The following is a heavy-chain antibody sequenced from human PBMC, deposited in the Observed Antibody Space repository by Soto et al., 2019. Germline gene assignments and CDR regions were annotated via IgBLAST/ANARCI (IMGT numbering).Heavy chain of an antibody. V-gene: IGHV3-23*01. CDR3: ASPPGGSTQYTGWFDP. CDR1: GFTFSTYA. Sequence: EVQLLESGGGLVQPGGSLRLSCAASGFTFSTYAITWVRQVPGKGLQWVSVISASGGGTYYADSVKGRFTISRDNSKTTLYLQIHRLRAKATTLYYCASPPGGSTQYTGWFDPWGQGTLVTVSS. D-gene: IGHD2-2*01. CDR2: ISASGGGT. J-gene: IGHJ5*02.